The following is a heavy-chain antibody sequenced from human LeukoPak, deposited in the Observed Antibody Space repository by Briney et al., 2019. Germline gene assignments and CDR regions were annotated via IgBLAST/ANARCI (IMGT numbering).Heavy chain of an antibody. Sequence: GASVKVSCKASGYTFTGYYMHWVRQAPGQGLEWMGWINPNSGGTNYAQKFQGWVTMTRDTSISTAYMELSRLRSGDTAVYYCARDRPYYDFWSGQISVYYYYGMDVWGQGTTVTVSS. CDR3: ARDRPYYDFWSGQISVYYYYGMDV. CDR1: GYTFTGYY. D-gene: IGHD3-3*01. V-gene: IGHV1-2*04. CDR2: INPNSGGT. J-gene: IGHJ6*02.